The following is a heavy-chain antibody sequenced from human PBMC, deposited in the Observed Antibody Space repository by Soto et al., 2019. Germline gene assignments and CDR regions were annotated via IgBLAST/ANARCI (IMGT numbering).Heavy chain of an antibody. CDR1: GYTFTSYG. V-gene: IGHV1-18*01. D-gene: IGHD3-22*01. CDR2: ISAYNGNT. Sequence: ASVKVSCKASGYTFTSYGISWVRQAPGQGLEWMGWISAYNGNTNYAQKPQGRVTMTTDTSTSTAYVELRSLRSDDTAVYYCARDQIWRYYYDSSGYYSFDYWGQGTLVTVSS. J-gene: IGHJ4*02. CDR3: ARDQIWRYYYDSSGYYSFDY.